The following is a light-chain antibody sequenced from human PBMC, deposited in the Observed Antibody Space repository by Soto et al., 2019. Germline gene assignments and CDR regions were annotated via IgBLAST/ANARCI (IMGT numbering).Light chain of an antibody. CDR2: DAS. J-gene: IGKJ4*01. Sequence: DIKMTQSPSSLSASVGDRVTLTCQASEDVSDSVNWYQQKPGRAPKLLIYDASKLETGVPSRFSGSGSVTDFTFTIRDLQPEDFATYYCQLYKNVILTFGGGTRVDI. CDR3: QLYKNVILT. V-gene: IGKV1-33*01. CDR1: EDVSDS.